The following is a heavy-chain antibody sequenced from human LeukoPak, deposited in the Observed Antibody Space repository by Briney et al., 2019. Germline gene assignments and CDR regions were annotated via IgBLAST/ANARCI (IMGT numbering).Heavy chain of an antibody. D-gene: IGHD3-10*01. Sequence: SETLSLTCTVSGGSISSGGYYWSWIRQHPGKGLEWIGYIYYSGSTYYNPSLKSRVTISVDTSKNQFSLKLSSVTAADTAVYYCARDEGEGMVRGSYIGRNAFDIWGQGTMVTVSS. V-gene: IGHV4-31*03. CDR2: IYYSGST. CDR1: GGSISSGGYY. CDR3: ARDEGEGMVRGSYIGRNAFDI. J-gene: IGHJ3*02.